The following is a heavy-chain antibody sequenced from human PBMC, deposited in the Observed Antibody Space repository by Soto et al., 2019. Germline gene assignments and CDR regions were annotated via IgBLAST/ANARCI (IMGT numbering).Heavy chain of an antibody. J-gene: IGHJ3*01. CDR3: VRDSQCSTANCYFSRYVAFAD. D-gene: IGHD2-15*01. Sequence: QVQLVESGGGVVQPGRSLRLSCAASGFIFSSYGMHWVRQAPGKGLEWVALIWYDGSSKYYADSVEGRFSISRDNSNNAVFLQMNSLRAEDTAVYYCVRDSQCSTANCYFSRYVAFADWGQGTMVIVSS. CDR1: GFIFSSYG. V-gene: IGHV3-33*01. CDR2: IWYDGSSK.